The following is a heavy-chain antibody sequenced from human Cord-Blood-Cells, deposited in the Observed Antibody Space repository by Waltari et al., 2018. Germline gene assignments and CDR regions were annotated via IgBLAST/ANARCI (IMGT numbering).Heavy chain of an antibody. CDR2: IIPILGIA. Sequence: QVQLVQSGAEVKKPGSSVKVSCKASGGTFSSYAISWVRQAPGQGLEWTGRIIPILGIANYAQKFQRRVTITADKSTSTAYMELSSLRSEDTAVYYCAEGVGATRDWGQGTLVTVSS. V-gene: IGHV1-69*09. CDR1: GGTFSSYA. D-gene: IGHD1-26*01. J-gene: IGHJ4*02. CDR3: AEGVGATRD.